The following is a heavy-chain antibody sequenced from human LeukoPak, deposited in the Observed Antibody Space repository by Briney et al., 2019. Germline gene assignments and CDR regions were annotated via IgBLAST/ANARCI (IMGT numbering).Heavy chain of an antibody. D-gene: IGHD1-26*01. Sequence: SETLSLTCTVSGVSITNYYWAWIRQPAGKGLEWIGRMYISGSTNYNPSLKSRVSISIDKTKNQFSLKLTSVTAADMAVYYCARDYLVGAPLDSWGQGTLVTVSS. CDR3: ARDYLVGAPLDS. V-gene: IGHV4-4*07. CDR2: MYISGST. J-gene: IGHJ4*02. CDR1: GVSITNYY.